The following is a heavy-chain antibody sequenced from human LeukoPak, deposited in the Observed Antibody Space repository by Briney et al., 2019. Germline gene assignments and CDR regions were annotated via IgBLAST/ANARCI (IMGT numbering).Heavy chain of an antibody. D-gene: IGHD7-27*01. CDR1: GGSISSGDYS. V-gene: IGHV4-30-2*01. Sequence: SETLSLTCAVSGGSISSGDYSWSWIRQPPGEGLKWIGYIYHSGSTYYDPSLKSRVTISLDRSKDQFSLKLSSVTAADTAVYYCARVLTGGYWYFDLWGRGTLVTVSS. J-gene: IGHJ2*01. CDR3: ARVLTGGYWYFDL. CDR2: IYHSGST.